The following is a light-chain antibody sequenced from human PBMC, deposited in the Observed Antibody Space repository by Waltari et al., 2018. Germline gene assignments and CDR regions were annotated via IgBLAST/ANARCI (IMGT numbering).Light chain of an antibody. CDR2: DVS. CDR3: ASYTSANTVL. J-gene: IGLJ2*01. Sequence: QSGLTQPASVSGSPGQSITISCTGTRSDIGYYNFVSWYQQHPGKAPKLVIFDVSRWPSGVSHRFSGSKSGNTASLTISGLQAEDEAAYYCASYTSANTVLFGVGTKVTVL. CDR1: RSDIGYYNF. V-gene: IGLV2-14*03.